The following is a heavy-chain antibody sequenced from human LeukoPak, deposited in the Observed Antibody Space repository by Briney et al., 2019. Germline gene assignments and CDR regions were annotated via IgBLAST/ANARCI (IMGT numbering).Heavy chain of an antibody. CDR1: GGSFSGYY. D-gene: IGHD3-16*02. V-gene: IGHV4-34*01. CDR2: INHSGST. Sequence: PSETLSLTCAVYGGSFSGYYWSWIRQPPGKGLEWIGEINHSGSTNYNPSLKSRVTISVDTSKNQFSLKLSSVTAADTAVYYCARALPSVWGSYRHEINFDYWGQGTLVTVSS. CDR3: ARALPSVWGSYRHEINFDY. J-gene: IGHJ4*02.